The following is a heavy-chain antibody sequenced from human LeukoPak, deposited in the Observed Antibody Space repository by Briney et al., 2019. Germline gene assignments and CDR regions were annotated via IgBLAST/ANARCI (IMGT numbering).Heavy chain of an antibody. CDR3: AKDLGELRGKVDY. CDR2: ISGSGGRT. Sequence: GESLRLSCAASGFTFSTYSMNWLRQAPGKGLEWVSAISGSGGRTYYADSVEGRFTISRDNSKNTLYLQMNSLRAEDTAVYYCAKDLGELRGKVDYWGQGTLVTVSS. V-gene: IGHV3-23*01. CDR1: GFTFSTYS. D-gene: IGHD1-26*01. J-gene: IGHJ4*02.